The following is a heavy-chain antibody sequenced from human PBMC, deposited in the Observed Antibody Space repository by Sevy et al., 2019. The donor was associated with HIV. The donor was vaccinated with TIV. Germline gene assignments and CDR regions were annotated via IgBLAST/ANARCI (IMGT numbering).Heavy chain of an antibody. Sequence: SETLSLTCTVSGGSISSYYWSWIRQPPGKGLEWIGYIYYSGSTNYNPPLKSRVTISVDTSKNQFSLKLSSVTAADTAVYYCVRGLPRSPPNYVWGSYRYRFYFDYWGQGTLVTVSS. CDR2: IYYSGST. D-gene: IGHD3-16*02. J-gene: IGHJ4*02. CDR1: GGSISSYY. CDR3: VRGLPRSPPNYVWGSYRYRFYFDY. V-gene: IGHV4-59*01.